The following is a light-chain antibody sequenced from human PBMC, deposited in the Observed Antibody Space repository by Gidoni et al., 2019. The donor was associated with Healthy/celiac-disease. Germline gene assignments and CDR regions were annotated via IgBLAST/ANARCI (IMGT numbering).Light chain of an antibody. Sequence: DIELTQSPSFLSASVGDGVIITCRASQGISSYLAWYQQKPGKAPKLLIYAASTLQRGVPSRFSGSGSGTEFTLTISSLQPENFATYYCQQLNSYRFTFGPGTKVDIK. CDR3: QQLNSYRFT. CDR1: QGISSY. CDR2: AAS. J-gene: IGKJ3*01. V-gene: IGKV1-9*01.